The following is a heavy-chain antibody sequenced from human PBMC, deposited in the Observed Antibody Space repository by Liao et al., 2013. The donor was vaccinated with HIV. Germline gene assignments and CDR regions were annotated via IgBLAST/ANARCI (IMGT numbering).Heavy chain of an antibody. D-gene: IGHD2-2*03. CDR3: ARSSGYCSSTSCHYFDY. V-gene: IGHV4-34*01. CDR1: GGSFSGYY. Sequence: QVQLQQWGAGLLKPSETLSLTCAVYGGSFSGYYWSWIRQPPGKGLEWIGEINHSGSTNYNPSLKSRVTISVDTSKNQFSLKLSSVTAADTAVYYCARSSGYCSSTSCHYFDYWGQGTLVTVSS. CDR2: INHSGST. J-gene: IGHJ4*02.